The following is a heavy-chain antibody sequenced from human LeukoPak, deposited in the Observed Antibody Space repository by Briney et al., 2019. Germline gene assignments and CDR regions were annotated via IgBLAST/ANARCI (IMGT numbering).Heavy chain of an antibody. CDR1: GGSISRHY. D-gene: IGHD3-22*01. Sequence: DTLSLSCGVSGGSISRHYLSWIRQPPGQGLEWIGCIYYTGRTRYNPSLQSRVTISVGTSENKFSLKLTSVTAADTAVYYCARLLDNDNSGDHDTFDVWGQGTVVTVSS. J-gene: IGHJ3*01. CDR3: ARLLDNDNSGDHDTFDV. CDR2: IYYTGRT. V-gene: IGHV4-59*07.